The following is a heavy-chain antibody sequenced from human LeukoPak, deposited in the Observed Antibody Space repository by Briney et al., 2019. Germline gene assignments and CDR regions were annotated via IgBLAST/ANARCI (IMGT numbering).Heavy chain of an antibody. Sequence: ASVKVSCKASGYTFTGYYMHWVRQAPGQGLEWMGWINPNSGDTSYAQKFQGRVTMTWDTSISTAYMELSRLRSDDTAVYYCARVDSSGYYFDYWGRGTLVTVSS. D-gene: IGHD3-22*01. CDR3: ARVDSSGYYFDY. CDR2: INPNSGDT. CDR1: GYTFTGYY. V-gene: IGHV1-2*02. J-gene: IGHJ4*02.